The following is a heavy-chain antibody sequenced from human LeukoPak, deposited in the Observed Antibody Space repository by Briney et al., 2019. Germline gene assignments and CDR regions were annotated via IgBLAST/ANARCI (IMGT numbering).Heavy chain of an antibody. Sequence: GGSLRLSCAASGFTFSSYSMNWVRQAPGKGLEWVSYISSSSSTIYYADSVKGRFTISRDNAKNSLYLQMIGLRAEDTAVYYCARANYFDYWGQGTLVTVSS. CDR1: GFTFSSYS. CDR3: ARANYFDY. J-gene: IGHJ4*02. V-gene: IGHV3-48*01. CDR2: ISSSSSTI.